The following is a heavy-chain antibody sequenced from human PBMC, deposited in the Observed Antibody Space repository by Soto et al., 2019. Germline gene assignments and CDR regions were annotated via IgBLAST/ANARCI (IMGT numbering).Heavy chain of an antibody. CDR3: AKSRQQLIGYYYYYGMDV. CDR1: GFTFSKNA. V-gene: IGHV3-23*01. J-gene: IGHJ6*02. D-gene: IGHD3-22*01. Sequence: PGGSLRLSCAASGFTFSKNAMSWVRQAPGKGLEWVSSISGNAGSTYDAGSVKGRLTISRDNSKNTLYLQMNSLRAEDTAVYYCAKSRQQLIGYYYYYGMDVWGQGTTVTAP. CDR2: ISGNAGST.